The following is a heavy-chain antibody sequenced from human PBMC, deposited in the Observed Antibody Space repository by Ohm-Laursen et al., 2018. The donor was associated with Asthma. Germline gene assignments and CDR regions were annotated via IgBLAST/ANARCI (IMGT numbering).Heavy chain of an antibody. J-gene: IGHJ4*02. CDR2: VYGDGSNT. CDR1: GFTFSTYW. Sequence: SLRLSCTASGFTFSTYWMHWVRQAPGKGLVWVSRVYGDGSNTIYADSVKGRLTISRDNAKNSLYLQMNSLRAEDTAVYYCARDGPELPTELDYWGPGTLVTVSS. D-gene: IGHD1-14*01. V-gene: IGHV3-74*01. CDR3: ARDGPELPTELDY.